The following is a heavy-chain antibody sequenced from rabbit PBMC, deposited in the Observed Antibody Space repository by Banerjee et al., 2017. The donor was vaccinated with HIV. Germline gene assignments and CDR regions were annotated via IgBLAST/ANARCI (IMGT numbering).Heavy chain of an antibody. J-gene: IGHJ4*01. V-gene: IGHV1S40*01. CDR2: IYTGSSDST. CDR1: GFSFGSGYY. Sequence: QSLEESGGDLVKPGASLTLTCTASGFSFGSGYYMCWVRQAPGKGLEWIACIYTGSSDSTYYASWAKGRFTISKTSSTTVTLQLNSLTAADTATYFCARGLSQYRDGYAGYGPSTYSFNLWGRGTLVSVS. CDR3: ARGLSQYRDGYAGYGPSTYSFNL. D-gene: IGHD6-1*01.